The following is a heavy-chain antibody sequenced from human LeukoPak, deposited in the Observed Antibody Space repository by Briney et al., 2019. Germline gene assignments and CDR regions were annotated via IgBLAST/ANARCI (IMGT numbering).Heavy chain of an antibody. CDR2: ISSNGVST. CDR1: GFTFNSYA. V-gene: IGHV3-64D*09. CDR3: ARINDYSSDSRLFFDY. Sequence: PGVFLRLSCSASGFTFNSYAMHWVRQAPGKGLEYVSAISSNGVSTYYADSVKGRFTISRDNSKNTLYLQMSSLRAEDTAMYHCARINDYSSDSRLFFDYWGQGTLVTVSS. J-gene: IGHJ4*02. D-gene: IGHD4-11*01.